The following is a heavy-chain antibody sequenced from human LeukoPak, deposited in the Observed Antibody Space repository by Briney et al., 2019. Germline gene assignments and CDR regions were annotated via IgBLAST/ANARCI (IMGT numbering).Heavy chain of an antibody. Sequence: GASVKVSCKASGYTFTGYYMHWVRQAPGQGLEWMGRINPNSGGTNYAQKFQGRVTMTRDTSISTAYMELSRLRSDDTGVYYCARGYCSGGSCYSVENWFDPWGQGTLVTVSS. CDR3: ARGYCSGGSCYSVENWFDP. V-gene: IGHV1-2*05. J-gene: IGHJ5*02. CDR1: GYTFTGYY. CDR2: INPNSGGT. D-gene: IGHD2-15*01.